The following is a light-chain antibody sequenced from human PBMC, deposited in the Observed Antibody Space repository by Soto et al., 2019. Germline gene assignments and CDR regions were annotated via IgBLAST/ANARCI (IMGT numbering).Light chain of an antibody. CDR2: KAS. V-gene: IGKV1-5*03. CDR1: QTISSW. Sequence: DIQMTQSPSTLSGSVGDRVTITCRASQTISSWLAWYQQKPGKAPKRLIYKASTLKSGVPSRFSGSGSGTEFTLTISSLQPDDFATYYCQHYNSYSEAFGQGTRLEIK. CDR3: QHYNSYSEA. J-gene: IGKJ5*01.